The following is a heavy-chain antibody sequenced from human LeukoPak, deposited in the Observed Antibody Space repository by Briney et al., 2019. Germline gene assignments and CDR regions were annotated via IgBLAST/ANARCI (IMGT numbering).Heavy chain of an antibody. V-gene: IGHV4-4*02. CDR1: GGSISSSNW. CDR2: IYHSGST. J-gene: IGHJ6*02. Sequence: PSETLSLTCAVSGGSISSSNWWSWVRQPPGKGLEWIGEIYHSGSTNYNPSLKSRVTISVDTSKNQFSLKLSSVTAADTAVYYCARYNYYGSGSYPSHYYYGMDVWGQGTTVTVSS. CDR3: ARYNYYGSGSYPSHYYYGMDV. D-gene: IGHD3-10*01.